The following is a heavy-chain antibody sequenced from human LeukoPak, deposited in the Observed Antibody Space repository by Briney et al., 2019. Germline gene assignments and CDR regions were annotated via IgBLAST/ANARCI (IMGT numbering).Heavy chain of an antibody. J-gene: IGHJ6*02. V-gene: IGHV4-61*08. CDR3: ARDQSDRATNYGLDV. D-gene: IGHD5-18*01. Sequence: SETLSLTCSVSGFSVSGGGYYWTWIRQPPGKGLEWIGFVSYSGTSEYNPSLKSRVTISVDTSKNEFSLTLTSVTAADTAAYYCARDQSDRATNYGLDVWGQGTTVTVSS. CDR1: GFSVSGGGYY. CDR2: VSYSGTS.